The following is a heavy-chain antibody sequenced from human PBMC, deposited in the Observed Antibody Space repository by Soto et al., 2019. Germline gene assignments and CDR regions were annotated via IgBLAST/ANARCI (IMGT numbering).Heavy chain of an antibody. V-gene: IGHV1-3*01. Sequence: QVQLVQSGAEVKKPGASVKVSCKASGYTFTSYAMHWVRQAPGQRLEWMGWINAGNGNTKYSQKFQGRVTITRDTSASTAYRELSSLRSEDTAVYYCARSGSGSAGAFDIWGQGTMVTVSS. CDR1: GYTFTSYA. CDR2: INAGNGNT. CDR3: ARSGSGSAGAFDI. J-gene: IGHJ3*02. D-gene: IGHD3-10*01.